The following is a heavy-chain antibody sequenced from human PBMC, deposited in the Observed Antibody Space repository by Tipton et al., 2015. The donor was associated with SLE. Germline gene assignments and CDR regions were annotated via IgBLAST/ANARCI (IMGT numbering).Heavy chain of an antibody. Sequence: SLRLSCTASGFTFGDYAMSWVRQAPGKGLEWVGFIRSKAYGGTTEYAASVKGRFTISRDDSKSIAYLQMNSLKTEDTAVYYCTSHFREDDAFDIWGQGTMVTVSS. CDR1: GFTFGDYA. CDR3: TSHFREDDAFDI. D-gene: IGHD5-24*01. V-gene: IGHV3-49*04. CDR2: IRSKAYGGTT. J-gene: IGHJ3*02.